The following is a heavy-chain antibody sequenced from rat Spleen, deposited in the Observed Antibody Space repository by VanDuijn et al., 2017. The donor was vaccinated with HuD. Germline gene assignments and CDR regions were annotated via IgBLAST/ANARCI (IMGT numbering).Heavy chain of an antibody. CDR2: ISTGGGHP. Sequence: EVQLVESGGGLVQPGRSLKLSCAASGFTFSDYAMAWVRQAPTKGLEWVASISTGGGHPYYRDSVKGRFSISRDDARSTLYLQMDSLRSEDAATYYCTRRGNWVYWHFDFWGPGTMVTVSS. D-gene: IGHD1-7*01. V-gene: IGHV5S23*01. J-gene: IGHJ1*01. CDR3: TRRGNWVYWHFDF. CDR1: GFTFSDYA.